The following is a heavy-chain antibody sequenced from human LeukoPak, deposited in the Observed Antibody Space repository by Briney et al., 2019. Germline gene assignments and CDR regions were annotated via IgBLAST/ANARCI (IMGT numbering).Heavy chain of an antibody. J-gene: IGHJ5*02. Sequence: ASVKVSCKASGYTFTGYYMHWVRQAPGQGLEWMGWINPNSGGTNYAQKFQGRVTMTRDTSISTAYMELSRLRSDDTAVYYCASQKDPSNYWFDPWGQGTLVTVSS. CDR3: ASQKDPSNYWFDP. CDR1: GYTFTGYY. V-gene: IGHV1-2*02. D-gene: IGHD3-10*01. CDR2: INPNSGGT.